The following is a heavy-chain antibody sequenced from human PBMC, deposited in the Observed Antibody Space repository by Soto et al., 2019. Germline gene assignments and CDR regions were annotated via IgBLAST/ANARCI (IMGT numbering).Heavy chain of an antibody. CDR3: ASASGYCSSTSCYYYYGMDV. CDR2: ISGSGGST. CDR1: GFTFSSYA. V-gene: IGHV3-23*01. J-gene: IGHJ6*02. Sequence: LRLSCAASGFTFSSYAMSWVRQAPGKGLEWVSAISGSGGSTYYADSVKGRFTISRDNSKNTLYLQMNSLRAEDTAVYYCASASGYCSSTSCYYYYGMDVWGQGTTVTVSS. D-gene: IGHD2-2*01.